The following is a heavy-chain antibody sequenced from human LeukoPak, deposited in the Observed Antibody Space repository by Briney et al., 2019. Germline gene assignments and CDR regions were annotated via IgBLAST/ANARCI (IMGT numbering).Heavy chain of an antibody. D-gene: IGHD1-26*01. CDR2: ISAYNGNT. Sequence: ASVKVSCKASGLTFSNYGITWVRQAPGQGLEWVGWISAYNGNTNYAQKFQGRVTMTTDTSTSTAHMELRSLRYDDTAVYYCARDGRFAAYEPDYWGQGTLVTVSS. CDR3: ARDGRFAAYEPDY. J-gene: IGHJ4*02. V-gene: IGHV1-18*01. CDR1: GLTFSNYG.